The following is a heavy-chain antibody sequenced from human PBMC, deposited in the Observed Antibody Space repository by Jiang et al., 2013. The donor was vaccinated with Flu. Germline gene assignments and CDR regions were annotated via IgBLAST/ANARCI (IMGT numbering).Heavy chain of an antibody. D-gene: IGHD2/OR15-2a*01. CDR3: VRSLSTSGGSNWFDP. CDR2: LLYWDN. V-gene: IGHV4-39*01. Sequence: GLVKPSGTLSLTCAVSGGSIGNSGHYWGWIRQPPEGTGVDCEYLLYWDNLLQAVPLESTLHIVRHVQNLVSLRLTSVTAADSAVYYCVRSLSTSGGSNWFDPWGQGILVTVAS. J-gene: IGHJ5*02. CDR1: GGSIGNSGHY.